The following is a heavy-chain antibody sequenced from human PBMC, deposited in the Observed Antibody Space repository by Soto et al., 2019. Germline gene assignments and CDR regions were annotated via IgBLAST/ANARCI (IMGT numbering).Heavy chain of an antibody. V-gene: IGHV4-59*01. CDR1: GGSIQSYF. CDR3: ARIRVDDRRGYYTYYYYGMEV. J-gene: IGHJ6*01. Sequence: LLGAPVLTLTVSGGSIQSYFWGWSRGTPWGGLESIGYIYYSGSTNYNPSLKSRVTISVDTSKNQFSLKLSSVTAADTAVYYCARIRVDDRRGYYTYYYYGMEVWGQGPMVTVAS. D-gene: IGHD3-22*01. CDR2: IYYSGST.